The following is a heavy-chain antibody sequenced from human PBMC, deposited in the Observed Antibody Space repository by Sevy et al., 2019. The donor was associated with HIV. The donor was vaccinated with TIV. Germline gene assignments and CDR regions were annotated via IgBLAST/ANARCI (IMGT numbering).Heavy chain of an antibody. CDR2: ISYDGSNK. J-gene: IGHJ4*02. D-gene: IGHD6-19*01. Sequence: GGSLRLSCAASGFTFSSYAMHWVRQAPGKGLEWVAVISYDGSNKYYADSVKGRFTISRDNSKNTPFLQMNSLRAEDTAVYYCARARAGNIAVGEGPYWGQGTLVTVSS. CDR3: ARARAGNIAVGEGPY. CDR1: GFTFSSYA. V-gene: IGHV3-30-3*01.